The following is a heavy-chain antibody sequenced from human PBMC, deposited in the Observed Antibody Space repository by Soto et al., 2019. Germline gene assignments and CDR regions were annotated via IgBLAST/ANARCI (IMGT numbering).Heavy chain of an antibody. CDR3: ARDDYYGSVTRN. Sequence: SETLSLTCTVSGGSSSSYYWSWIRQPPGKGLEWIGYIYYSGSTNYNPSLKSRVTISVDTSKNQFSLKLSSVTAADTAVYYCARDDYYGSVTRNWGQGTLVTVSA. CDR2: IYYSGST. V-gene: IGHV4-59*12. CDR1: GGSSSSYY. J-gene: IGHJ4*02. D-gene: IGHD3-10*01.